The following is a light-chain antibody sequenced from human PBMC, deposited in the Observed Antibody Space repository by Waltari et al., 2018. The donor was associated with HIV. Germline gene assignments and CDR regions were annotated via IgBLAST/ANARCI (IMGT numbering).Light chain of an antibody. CDR1: SSHVALYNF. CDR2: DVT. V-gene: IGLV2-14*03. Sequence: QSALTQPASVSGSPRQSITTSCPGTSSHVALYNFVSWYQQYPDNVPKVIFYDVTCRPSGVPHRFSGSKSGNTASLTISGLQVDDEAVYYCSPHTTNGTQDFGGGTKLTVL. J-gene: IGLJ2*01. CDR3: SPHTTNGTQD.